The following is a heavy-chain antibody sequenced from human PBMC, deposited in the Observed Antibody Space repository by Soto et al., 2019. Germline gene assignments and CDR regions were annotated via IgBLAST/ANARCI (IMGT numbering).Heavy chain of an antibody. Sequence: EVQLLESGGGLVQPGGSLRLSCAASGFTFRPYAMSWVRQAPEKGLEWVSVVSGSGSDTYYADSVKGRFTISRDNSNNTLYLQMNSLRAEDAAVYYCAKGPYYHDDSRRPNGYFDHWGQGALVTVSS. V-gene: IGHV3-23*01. CDR1: GFTFRPYA. CDR3: AKGPYYHDDSRRPNGYFDH. CDR2: VSGSGSDT. D-gene: IGHD3-22*01. J-gene: IGHJ4*02.